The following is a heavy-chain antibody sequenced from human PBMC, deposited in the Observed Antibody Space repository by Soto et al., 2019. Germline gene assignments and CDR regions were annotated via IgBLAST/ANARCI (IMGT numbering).Heavy chain of an antibody. CDR1: GYSFTSYW. D-gene: IGHD3-22*01. V-gene: IGHV5-51*01. CDR3: ARSGTYYYDSSGYYSRDAFDI. CDR2: IYPGDSDT. J-gene: IGHJ3*02. Sequence: GESRKISCKGSGYSFTSYWIGWVRQMPGKGLEWMGIIYPGDSDTRYSPSFQGQVTISADKSISTAYLQWSSLKASDTAMYYCARSGTYYYDSSGYYSRDAFDIWGQGTMVTVSS.